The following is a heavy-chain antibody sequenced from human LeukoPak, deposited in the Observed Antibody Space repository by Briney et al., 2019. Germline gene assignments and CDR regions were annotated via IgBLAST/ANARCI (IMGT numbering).Heavy chain of an antibody. D-gene: IGHD6-6*01. CDR3: ARQTRSITARDFDY. CDR1: GYSFSSYW. CDR2: IYPGDSDT. Sequence: GESLKISCKGSGYSFSSYWIGWARQMPEKGLEWMGIIYPGDSDTRYSPSFQGQVTISADKSISTAYLLWSSLKASDTAMYYCARQTRSITARDFDYWGQGTLVTVSS. J-gene: IGHJ4*02. V-gene: IGHV5-51*01.